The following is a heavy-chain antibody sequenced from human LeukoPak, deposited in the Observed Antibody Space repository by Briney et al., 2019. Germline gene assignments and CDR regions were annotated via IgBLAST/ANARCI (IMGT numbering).Heavy chain of an antibody. CDR3: APSKPVETDDFWSGYSDAFDL. Sequence: PPETLSLTCTVSGGSISSGSYYCGWIRQPAGKGLEWIGRIYTSGSTNYNPSLKSRVPISLDTSKHHSSLKLRSVPPAAKAVYHCAPSKPVETDDFWSGYSDAFDLWGPGKPVTVSP. CDR2: IYTSGST. V-gene: IGHV4-61*02. CDR1: GGSISSGSYY. D-gene: IGHD3-3*01. J-gene: IGHJ3*01.